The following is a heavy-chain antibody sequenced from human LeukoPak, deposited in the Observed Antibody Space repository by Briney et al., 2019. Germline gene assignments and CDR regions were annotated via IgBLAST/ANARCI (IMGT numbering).Heavy chain of an antibody. CDR1: GYTFTGYY. CDR2: INPNSGGT. CDR3: ARLPTYYYYGMDV. V-gene: IGHV1-2*02. J-gene: IGHJ6*02. Sequence: ASVKVSCKASGYTFTGYYMHWVRQAPGQGLEWMGWINPNSGGTNYAQKFQGGVTMTRDTSISTAYMELSRLRSDDTAVYYCARLPTYYYYGMDVWGQGTTVTVSS.